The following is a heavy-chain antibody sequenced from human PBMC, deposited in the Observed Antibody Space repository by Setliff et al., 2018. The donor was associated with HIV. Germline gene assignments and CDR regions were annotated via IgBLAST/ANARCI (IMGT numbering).Heavy chain of an antibody. Sequence: SETLSLTCVVNGESFRGHFWSWIRQSPGKGLEWIGEINHSGSTNYNPSLKSRVTISVDTSKNQFSLKLSSVTAADTAVYYCARGGTVTMVRGRNWFDPWGQGTLVTVSS. CDR3: ARGGTVTMVRGRNWFDP. CDR2: INHSGST. V-gene: IGHV4-34*01. J-gene: IGHJ5*02. D-gene: IGHD3-10*01. CDR1: GESFRGHF.